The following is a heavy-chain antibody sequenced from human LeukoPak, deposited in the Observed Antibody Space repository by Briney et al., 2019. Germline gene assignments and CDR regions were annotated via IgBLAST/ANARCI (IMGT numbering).Heavy chain of an antibody. D-gene: IGHD6-13*01. V-gene: IGHV4-34*01. CDR3: ARHTVDSSSWYLFDY. J-gene: IGHJ4*02. CDR2: IDHSGST. CDR1: GGSFSGYY. Sequence: SETLSLTCAVYGGSFSGYYWSWIRQPPGKGLEWIGEIDHSGSTNYNPSLKSRVTISVDTSKNQFSLKLSSVTAADTAVYYCARHTVDSSSWYLFDYWGQGTLVTVSS.